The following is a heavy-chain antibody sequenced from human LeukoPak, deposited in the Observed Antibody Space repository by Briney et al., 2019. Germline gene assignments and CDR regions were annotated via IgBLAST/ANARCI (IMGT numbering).Heavy chain of an antibody. J-gene: IGHJ3*02. Sequence: GGSLRLSCSASGFTFSSYAMHWVRQAPGKGLEYVSAISSNGGSTYYADSVKGRFTISRDNSKNTLYLQMSSLRAEDKAVYYCVKDRENSSGWYGRRAFDIWGQGTMFTVSS. CDR2: ISSNGGST. CDR1: GFTFSSYA. CDR3: VKDRENSSGWYGRRAFDI. D-gene: IGHD6-19*01. V-gene: IGHV3-64D*06.